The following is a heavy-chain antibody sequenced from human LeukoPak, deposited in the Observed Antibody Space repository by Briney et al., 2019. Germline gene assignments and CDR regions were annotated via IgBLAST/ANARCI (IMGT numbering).Heavy chain of an antibody. D-gene: IGHD5-12*01. V-gene: IGHV4-34*01. CDR2: INHSGRT. CDR1: GGSFSDYY. J-gene: IGHJ4*02. Sequence: SETLSLTCAVYGGSFSDYYWSWIRQPPGKGLEWIGEINHSGRTNYNPSLKSRVTISVDTSKNQFSLKLSSVTAADTAVYYCARVSGYDWESFYDYWGQGTLVTVSS. CDR3: ARVSGYDWESFYDY.